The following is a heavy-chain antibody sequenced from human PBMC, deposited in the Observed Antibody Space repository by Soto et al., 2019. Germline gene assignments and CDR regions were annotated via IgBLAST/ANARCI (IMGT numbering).Heavy chain of an antibody. CDR1: GFTFGDYA. CDR3: SRDLGIVVVIPVY. CDR2: IRSKAYGGTT. D-gene: IGHD3-22*01. V-gene: IGHV3-49*03. Sequence: GGSLRLSCTGSGFTFGDYAMSWFRQAPGKGLEWVGFIRSKAYGGTTEYAASVKGRFTISRDDSKSIAYLQMNSLKIEDTAVYYCSRDLGIVVVIPVYWAQGTLVTVSS. J-gene: IGHJ4*02.